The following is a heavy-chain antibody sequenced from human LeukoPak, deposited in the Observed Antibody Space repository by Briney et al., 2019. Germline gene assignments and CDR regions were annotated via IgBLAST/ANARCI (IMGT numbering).Heavy chain of an antibody. CDR1: GGSISSYH. CDR3: ASQIAAAGTFDY. V-gene: IGHV4-59*01. Sequence: SETLSLTCTVSGGSISSYHWSWIRQPPGKGLEWIGFFYYGGSTNYNPSLKSRVTISVDTSKNQFSLKLSSVTAADTAVYYCASQIAAAGTFDYWGQGTLVTVSS. J-gene: IGHJ4*02. D-gene: IGHD6-13*01. CDR2: FYYGGST.